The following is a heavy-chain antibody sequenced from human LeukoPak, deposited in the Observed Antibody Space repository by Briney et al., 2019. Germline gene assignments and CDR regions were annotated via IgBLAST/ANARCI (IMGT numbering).Heavy chain of an antibody. D-gene: IGHD3-22*01. Sequence: GASVKVSCKASGYTFTSYAISWVRQAPGQGPEWLGWISAYNGNTHYAQKLQGRLTLTTDTSANTAYMELRSLRSDDTAVYFCVRDDYDSLPYYFDFWGQGTLVTVSS. CDR2: ISAYNGNT. V-gene: IGHV1-18*01. CDR1: GYTFTSYA. CDR3: VRDDYDSLPYYFDF. J-gene: IGHJ4*02.